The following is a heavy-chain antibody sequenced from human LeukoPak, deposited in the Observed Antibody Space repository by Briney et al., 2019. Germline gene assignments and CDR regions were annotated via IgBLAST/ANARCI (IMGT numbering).Heavy chain of an antibody. Sequence: ASVKVSCKASGGTFSSYAISWVRRAPGQGLEWMGGIIPIFGTANYAQKFQGRVTITADESTSTAYMELSSLRSEDTAVYYCARTYYDFWSGYYLYYYYYMDVWGKGTTVTVSS. CDR1: GGTFSSYA. V-gene: IGHV1-69*01. CDR2: IIPIFGTA. CDR3: ARTYYDFWSGYYLYYYYYMDV. J-gene: IGHJ6*03. D-gene: IGHD3-3*01.